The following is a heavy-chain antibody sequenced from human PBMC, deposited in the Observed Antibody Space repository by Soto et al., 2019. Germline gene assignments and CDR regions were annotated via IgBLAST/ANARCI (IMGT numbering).Heavy chain of an antibody. CDR2: INHSGST. Sequence: PSETLSLTCAVYGGSFSGYYWSWIRQPPGKGLEWIGEINHSGSTNYNPSLKSRVTISVDTSKNQFSLKLSSVTAADTAVYYCARSPQKDTIVVVTASFGDAFDIWGQGTMVTVSS. J-gene: IGHJ3*02. CDR3: ARSPQKDTIVVVTASFGDAFDI. CDR1: GGSFSGYY. D-gene: IGHD2-21*02. V-gene: IGHV4-34*01.